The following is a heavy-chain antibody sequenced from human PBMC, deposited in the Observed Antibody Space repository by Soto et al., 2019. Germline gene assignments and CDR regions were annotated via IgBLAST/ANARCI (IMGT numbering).Heavy chain of an antibody. J-gene: IGHJ5*02. D-gene: IGHD3-10*01. V-gene: IGHV4-30-4*01. CDR1: GGSISSGDYY. CDR3: ASSPGAKGGGGWFDP. Sequence: QVQLQESGPGLVKPSQTLSLTCTVSGGSISSGDYYWSWIRQPPGKGLEWIGYIYYSGSTYYNPSLKSRVTISVDTSKNQFSLKLSSVTAADTAVYYCASSPGAKGGGGWFDPWGQGTLVTVSS. CDR2: IYYSGST.